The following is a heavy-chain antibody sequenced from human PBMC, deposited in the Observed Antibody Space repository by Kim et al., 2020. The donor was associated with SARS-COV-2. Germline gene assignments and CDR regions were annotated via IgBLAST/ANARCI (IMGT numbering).Heavy chain of an antibody. D-gene: IGHD6-19*01. CDR1: GDSFTSYW. CDR2: IYPGDSDT. V-gene: IGHV5-51*01. J-gene: IGHJ3*02. Sequence: GESLKISCKGSGDSFTSYWIGWVRQMPGKGLEWMGIIYPGDSDTRYSPSFQGQVTIPADKSISTAYLQWSSLKASDTAMYYCAREQWLYAFDIWGQGTMVTVSS. CDR3: AREQWLYAFDI.